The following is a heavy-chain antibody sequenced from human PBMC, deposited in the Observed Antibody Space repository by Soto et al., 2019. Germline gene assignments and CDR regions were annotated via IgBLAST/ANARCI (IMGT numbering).Heavy chain of an antibody. D-gene: IGHD6-19*01. J-gene: IGHJ4*02. V-gene: IGHV4-34*01. CDR2: INHSGST. Sequence: SETLSLTCAVYGGSFSGYYWSWIRQPPGKGLEWIGEINHSGSTNYNPSLKSRVTISVDTSKNQFSLKLSSVTAADTAVYYCARGGGGQWLHYWGQGTLVTVSS. CDR3: ARGGGGQWLHY. CDR1: GGSFSGYY.